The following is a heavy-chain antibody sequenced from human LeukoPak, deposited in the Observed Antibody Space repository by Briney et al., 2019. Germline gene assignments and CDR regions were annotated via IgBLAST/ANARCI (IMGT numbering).Heavy chain of an antibody. J-gene: IGHJ5*02. CDR1: GYSISSGYY. CDR2: IYHSGSA. V-gene: IGHV4-38-2*01. Sequence: SETLSLTCAVSGYSISSGYYWGWIRQPPGKGLEWIGSIYHSGSAYYNPSLKSRVTISVDTSKNQFSLKLSSVTAADTAVYYCARHRPAHRHYYDSRGYFIDTWGQGTRVTV. CDR3: ARHRPAHRHYYDSRGYFIDT. D-gene: IGHD3-22*01.